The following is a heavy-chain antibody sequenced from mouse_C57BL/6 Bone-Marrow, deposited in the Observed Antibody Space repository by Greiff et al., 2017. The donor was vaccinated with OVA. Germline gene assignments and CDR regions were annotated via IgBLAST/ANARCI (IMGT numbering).Heavy chain of an antibody. D-gene: IGHD2-2*01. V-gene: IGHV1-26*01. CDR3: ARKALWLRYYFDY. Sequence: EVQLQQSGPELVKPGASVKISCKASGYTFTDYYMNWVKQSHGKSLEWIGDINPNNGGTSYNQKFKGKATLTVDKSSSTAYMELRSLTSEDSAVYYCARKALWLRYYFDYWGQGTTLTVSS. CDR1: GYTFTDYY. CDR2: INPNNGGT. J-gene: IGHJ2*01.